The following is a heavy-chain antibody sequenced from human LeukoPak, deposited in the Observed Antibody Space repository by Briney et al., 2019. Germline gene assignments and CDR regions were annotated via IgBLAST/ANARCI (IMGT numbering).Heavy chain of an antibody. D-gene: IGHD5-18*01. CDR2: INAGNDNT. CDR1: GYTFTSYA. J-gene: IGHJ4*02. Sequence: EASVTVSCKASGYTFTSYAMHWVRQAPGQRLEWMGWINAGNDNTKYSQKFQGRVTITRDTSASTAYMELSSLRSEDTAVYYCARGEDTAMVKDYFDYWGQGTLVTVSS. V-gene: IGHV1-3*01. CDR3: ARGEDTAMVKDYFDY.